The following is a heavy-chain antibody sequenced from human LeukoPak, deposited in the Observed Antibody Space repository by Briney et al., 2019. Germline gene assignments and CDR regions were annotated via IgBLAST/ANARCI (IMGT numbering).Heavy chain of an antibody. CDR2: INPNSGGT. CDR1: GYTFTGYY. Sequence: ASVKVSCKASGYTFTGYYMRWVRQAPGQGLEWMGWINPNSGGTNYAQKFQGRVTMTRDTSISTAYMELSRLRSDDTAVYYCARGLDYDFWSGYYPQFDYWGQGTLVTVSS. D-gene: IGHD3-3*01. CDR3: ARGLDYDFWSGYYPQFDY. V-gene: IGHV1-2*02. J-gene: IGHJ4*02.